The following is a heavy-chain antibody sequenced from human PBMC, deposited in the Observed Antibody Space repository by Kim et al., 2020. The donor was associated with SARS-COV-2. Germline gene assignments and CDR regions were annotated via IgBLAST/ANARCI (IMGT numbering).Heavy chain of an antibody. Sequence: ASVKVSCKVSGYTLIELSMHWVRQAPGKGLEWMGGFDPEDGETIYAQKFQGRVTMTEDTSTDTAYMELSSLRSEDTAGYYCATGSSMVRNNWFDPWGQGTLVTVSS. J-gene: IGHJ5*02. D-gene: IGHD3-10*01. CDR1: GYTLIELS. CDR3: ATGSSMVRNNWFDP. V-gene: IGHV1-24*01. CDR2: FDPEDGET.